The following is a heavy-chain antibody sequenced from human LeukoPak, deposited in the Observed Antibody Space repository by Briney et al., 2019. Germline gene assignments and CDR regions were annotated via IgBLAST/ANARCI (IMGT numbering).Heavy chain of an antibody. CDR2: INHSEST. V-gene: IGHV4-34*01. CDR1: SGSFSGYY. D-gene: IGHD3-10*01. J-gene: IGHJ6*03. Sequence: SETLSLTCAVYSGSFSGYYWRWIRQPPGKGLEWIGEINHSESTKYNPSLKSRVTIPVGTSKKQFSSTLSAVATADTAVYYCARAGRGVGSYMDAWGKGTTVTVSS. CDR3: ARAGRGVGSYMDA.